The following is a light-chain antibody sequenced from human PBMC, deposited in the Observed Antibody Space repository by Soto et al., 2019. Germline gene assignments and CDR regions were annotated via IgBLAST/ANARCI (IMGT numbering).Light chain of an antibody. Sequence: EIVLIQSPATLSLSPGDRATLSCRASQSVSSYLAWYQQKPGQAPRLLIYDASNRATGIPARFSGSGSGTDFTLTITTLEPEDFAVYYCKQRSNWPSTFGGGTKVEIK. CDR1: QSVSSY. V-gene: IGKV3-11*01. CDR3: KQRSNWPST. CDR2: DAS. J-gene: IGKJ4*01.